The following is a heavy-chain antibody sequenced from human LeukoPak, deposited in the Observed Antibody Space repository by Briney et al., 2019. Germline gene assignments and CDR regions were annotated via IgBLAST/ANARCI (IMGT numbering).Heavy chain of an antibody. CDR3: AREKEAAMVF. D-gene: IGHD5-18*01. Sequence: ASVKVSCKASGGTFSSYAISWVRQAPGQGLEWMGWINPNSGGTNYAQKFQGRVTMTRDTSISTAYMELSRLRSDDTAVYYCAREKEAAMVFWGQGTLVTVSS. CDR1: GGTFSSYA. CDR2: INPNSGGT. J-gene: IGHJ4*02. V-gene: IGHV1-2*02.